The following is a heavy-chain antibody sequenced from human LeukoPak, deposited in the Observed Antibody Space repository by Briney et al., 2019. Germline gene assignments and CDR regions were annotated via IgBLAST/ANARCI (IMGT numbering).Heavy chain of an antibody. Sequence: SETLSLTCSVSGGSISSYYWTWIRQPPGKGLEWIGYRYYSGSTTYNPSLKSRVTISVDTSKSQFSLKLISVTAADTAIYYCARVRGDFETDWGQGSLVTVSS. D-gene: IGHD3-16*01. CDR1: GGSISSYY. V-gene: IGHV4-59*01. CDR2: RYYSGST. J-gene: IGHJ1*01. CDR3: ARVRGDFETD.